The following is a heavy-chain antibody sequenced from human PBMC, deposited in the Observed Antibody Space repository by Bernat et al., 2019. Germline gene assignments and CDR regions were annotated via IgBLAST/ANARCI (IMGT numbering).Heavy chain of an antibody. CDR2: INAGNGNT. J-gene: IGHJ3*02. CDR3: ARVDSGGHDAFDI. V-gene: IGHV1-3*01. Sequence: QVQLVQSGAEVKKPGASVKASCKVSRYTFTSYAMHWVRQAPGQRLERMGWINAGNGNTKYSQKFQGRITVTRDTTTSTANMELSSLSSEDTAVYFCARVDSGGHDAFDIWGQGTMVTVSS. D-gene: IGHD2-15*01. CDR1: RYTFTSYA.